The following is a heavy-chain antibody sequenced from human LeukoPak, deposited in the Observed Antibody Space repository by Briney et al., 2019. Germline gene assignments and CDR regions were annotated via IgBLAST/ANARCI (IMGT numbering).Heavy chain of an antibody. Sequence: PGGSLRLSCAASGLTFSPFGMHWVRQAPGKGLEWVAFIRFDGSNRYYAESLKGRFTISRDNSKNTLYLQMNSLRAEDTAIYCCAKGGYYFDYWGQGALVIVSS. J-gene: IGHJ4*02. CDR1: GLTFSPFG. V-gene: IGHV3-30*02. CDR3: AKGGYYFDY. CDR2: IRFDGSNR.